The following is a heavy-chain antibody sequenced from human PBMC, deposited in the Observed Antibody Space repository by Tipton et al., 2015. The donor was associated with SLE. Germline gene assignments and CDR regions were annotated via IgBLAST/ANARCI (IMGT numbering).Heavy chain of an antibody. D-gene: IGHD4-23*01. V-gene: IGHV4-34*01. CDR1: GGSFSGYY. CDR2: INHSGST. J-gene: IGHJ6*02. Sequence: TLSLTCAVYGGSFSGYYWSWIRQPPGKGLEWIGEINHSGSTNYNPSLKSRVTISVDTSKNQFSLRLSSVTADDTAVYYCARSVVTYYYPGMEVWGQGTMVTVS. CDR3: ARSVVTYYYPGMEV.